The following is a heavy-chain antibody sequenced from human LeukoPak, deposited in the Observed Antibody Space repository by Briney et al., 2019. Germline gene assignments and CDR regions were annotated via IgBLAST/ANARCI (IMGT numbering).Heavy chain of an antibody. J-gene: IGHJ3*02. CDR3: ARGLGMITFGGVIVRVAFDI. D-gene: IGHD3-16*02. CDR1: GGSFSGYY. Sequence: SETLSLTCAVHGGSFSGYYWSWIRQPPGKGLEWIGEINHSGSTNYNPSLKSRVTISVDTSKNQFSLKLSSVTAADTAVYYCARGLGMITFGGVIVRVAFDIWGQGTMVTVSS. V-gene: IGHV4-34*01. CDR2: INHSGST.